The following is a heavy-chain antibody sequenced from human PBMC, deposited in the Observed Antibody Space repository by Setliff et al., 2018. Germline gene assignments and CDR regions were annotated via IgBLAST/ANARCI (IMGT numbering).Heavy chain of an antibody. D-gene: IGHD3-16*01. Sequence: GGSLRLSCATSGFTFSSYWMSWVRQAPGKGLEWVGNINQDGSGKYYADSVKGRFTVSSDNAKNSLYLQMNSLRAEDTAVYYCARDGGEYWGQGTLVTVSS. CDR2: INQDGSGK. V-gene: IGHV3-7*01. CDR1: GFTFSSYW. CDR3: ARDGGEY. J-gene: IGHJ4*02.